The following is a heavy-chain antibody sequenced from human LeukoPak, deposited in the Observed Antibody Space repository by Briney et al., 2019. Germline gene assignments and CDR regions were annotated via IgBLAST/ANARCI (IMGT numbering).Heavy chain of an antibody. CDR1: GGSISSGSYY. CDR3: ARDSRYSGVDY. CDR2: IYTSGST. Sequence: PSQTLSLTCTVSGGSISSGSYYWSWIRQPAGKGLEWIGRIYTSGSTNYNPSLKSRVTISVDTSKNQFSLKLSSVTAADTAVYYCARDSRYSGVDYWGQGTLVTVSS. V-gene: IGHV4-61*02. D-gene: IGHD1-26*01. J-gene: IGHJ4*02.